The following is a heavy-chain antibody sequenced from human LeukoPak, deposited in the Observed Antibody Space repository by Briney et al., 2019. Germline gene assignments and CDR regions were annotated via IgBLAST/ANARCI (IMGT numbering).Heavy chain of an antibody. D-gene: IGHD3-22*01. J-gene: IGHJ4*02. V-gene: IGHV1-18*01. CDR3: ARMVYYYDSSGYYPDY. CDR1: GYTFTSYG. Sequence: VASVKVSCKASGYTFTSYGISWVRQAPGQGLEWMGWISAYNGNTNYAQKLQGRVTMTTDTSTSTAYMELRSLRFDDTAVYYCARMVYYYDSSGYYPDYWGQGTLVTVSS. CDR2: ISAYNGNT.